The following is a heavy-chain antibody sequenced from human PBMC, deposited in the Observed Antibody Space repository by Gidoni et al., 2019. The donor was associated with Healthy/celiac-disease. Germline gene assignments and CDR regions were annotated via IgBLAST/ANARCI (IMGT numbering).Heavy chain of an antibody. CDR2: MGPAGDT. Sequence: EVQLVESGGGLVQPGGSLRVSCAASGFTFSSYDRHLVRQATGKGLEWVSAMGPAGDTYYPGSVKGRFTISRENAKNSLYLQMNSLRAGDTAVYYCARPSYSSGWRGNLGWYFDLWGRGTLVTVSS. D-gene: IGHD6-19*01. CDR1: GFTFSSYD. J-gene: IGHJ2*01. CDR3: ARPSYSSGWRGNLGWYFDL. V-gene: IGHV3-13*04.